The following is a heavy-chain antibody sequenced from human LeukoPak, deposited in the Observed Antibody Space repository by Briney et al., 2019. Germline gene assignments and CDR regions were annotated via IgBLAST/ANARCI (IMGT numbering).Heavy chain of an antibody. J-gene: IGHJ6*02. D-gene: IGHD3-9*01. CDR1: GFTFSGYG. Sequence: PGGALRLSCAASGFTFSGYGMHWVRQAQSKGLEWVAVISYDGSNKYYADSVKGRFTISRDNSKNTLYLQMNSLRAEDTAVYYCAKRYFDLLDVWGQGTTVTVSS. V-gene: IGHV3-30*18. CDR3: AKRYFDLLDV. CDR2: ISYDGSNK.